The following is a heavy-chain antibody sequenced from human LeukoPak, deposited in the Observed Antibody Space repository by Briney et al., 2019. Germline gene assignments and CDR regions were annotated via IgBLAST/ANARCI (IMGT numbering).Heavy chain of an antibody. CDR3: ARSYCSSGTSCSFERFDP. V-gene: IGHV3-30-3*01. CDR2: ISYDGSNK. D-gene: IGHD2-2*01. Sequence: GGSLRLSCAASGFTVSSNYMSWVRQAPGKGLEWVAVISYDGSNKYYADSVKGRFTISRDSSKNTLYLQMNSLRAEDTAVYYCARSYCSSGTSCSFERFDPWGQGTLVTVSS. CDR1: GFTVSSNY. J-gene: IGHJ5*02.